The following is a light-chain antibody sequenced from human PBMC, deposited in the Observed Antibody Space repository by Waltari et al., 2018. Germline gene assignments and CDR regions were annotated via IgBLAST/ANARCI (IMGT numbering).Light chain of an antibody. V-gene: IGKV1-12*01. CDR2: GAS. CDR1: QGIATW. CDR3: QQGNSFPPT. J-gene: IGKJ1*01. Sequence: DIQMTQSPSSASASVGDKVTITCRASQGIATWLAWYQQKPGKAPKVLIYGASTLLTGVPSRFSGSGSGTEFTLTITGLQPEDFATYFCQQGNSFPPTFGQGT.